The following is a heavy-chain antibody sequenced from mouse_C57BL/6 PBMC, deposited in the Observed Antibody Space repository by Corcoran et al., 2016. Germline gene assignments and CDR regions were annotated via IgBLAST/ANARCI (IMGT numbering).Heavy chain of an antibody. V-gene: IGHV1-81*01. D-gene: IGHD3-1*01. J-gene: IGHJ3*01. CDR1: GYTFTSYG. CDR2: IYPRSGNT. CDR3: ARRATGAWVAD. Sequence: QVQLQQSGAELARPGASVKLSCKASGYTFTSYGISWVKQRTGQGLEWIGEIYPRSGNTYYNEKFKGKATLTADKSSSTAYMELRSLTSEASSVYFCARRATGAWVADWVQGSLVTVSA.